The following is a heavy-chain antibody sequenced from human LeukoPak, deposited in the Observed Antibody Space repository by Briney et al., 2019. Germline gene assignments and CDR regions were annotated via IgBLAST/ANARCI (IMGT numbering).Heavy chain of an antibody. CDR1: GGSISSSNFY. CDR2: IYYSGST. CDR3: SGSYLYYYYYYMHV. Sequence: SETLSLTCTVSGGSISSSNFYWGWIRQPPGKGLEWIGSIYYSGSTYYNPSLKSRVTISVDTSKNQFSLKLSSVTAADTAVYYCSGSYLYYYYYYMHVWGKGTTVTIPS. J-gene: IGHJ6*03. V-gene: IGHV4-39*07. D-gene: IGHD1-26*01.